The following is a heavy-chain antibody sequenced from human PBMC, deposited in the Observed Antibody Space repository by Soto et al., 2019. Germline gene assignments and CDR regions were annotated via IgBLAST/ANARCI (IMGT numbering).Heavy chain of an antibody. CDR1: YW. CDR2: IYPGDSDT. D-gene: IGHD6-13*01. J-gene: IGHJ4*02. V-gene: IGHV5-51*01. CDR3: ARTAIAAAGTIDY. Sequence: YWSWIRQHPGKGLEWMGIIYPGDSDTRYSPSFQGQVTISADKSISTAYLQWSSLKASDTAMYYCARTAIAAAGTIDYWGQGTLVTVSS.